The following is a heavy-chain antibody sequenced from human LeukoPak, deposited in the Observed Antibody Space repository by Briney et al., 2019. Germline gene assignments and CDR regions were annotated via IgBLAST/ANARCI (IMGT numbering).Heavy chain of an antibody. J-gene: IGHJ5*02. V-gene: IGHV2-5*01. CDR3: AHSQVVAARNWFDP. CDR1: GFSLSTSGVG. Sequence: SGPTLVRPTQTLTLTCTFSGFSLSTSGVGVGWIRQPPGKALEWLALIYWNDDKRYSPSLKSRLTITKDTSKNQVVLTMTNMDPVDTATYYCAHSQVVAARNWFDPWGQGTLVTVSS. CDR2: IYWNDDK. D-gene: IGHD2-15*01.